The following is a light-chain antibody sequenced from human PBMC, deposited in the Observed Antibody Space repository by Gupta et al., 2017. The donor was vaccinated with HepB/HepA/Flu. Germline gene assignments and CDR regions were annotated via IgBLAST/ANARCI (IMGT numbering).Light chain of an antibody. CDR1: QGISSN. V-gene: IGKV3-15*01. J-gene: IGKJ1*01. CDR3: QQYNNWPRT. Sequence: IVMTQSPATLSVSPGDRATLSCRASQGISSNLAWYQQKPGQAPRLLIYGASTRATGIPARFSGSGSGTEFTLTISSLQSEDFAVYYCQQYNNWPRTFGQGTKVEIK. CDR2: GAS.